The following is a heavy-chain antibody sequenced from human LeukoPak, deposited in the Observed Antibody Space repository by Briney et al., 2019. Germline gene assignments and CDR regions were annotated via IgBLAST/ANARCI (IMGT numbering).Heavy chain of an antibody. V-gene: IGHV1-46*01. CDR3: ARDPRAGTTYYYYMDV. J-gene: IGHJ6*03. D-gene: IGHD1-1*01. CDR1: GYTFTSYY. Sequence: GASVKVSCKASGYTFTSYYMHWVRQAPGQGLEWMGIINPSGGSTSYAQKFQGRVTMTRDTSISTAYMELSRLRSDDTAVYYCARDPRAGTTYYYYMDVWGKGTTVTVSS. CDR2: INPSGGST.